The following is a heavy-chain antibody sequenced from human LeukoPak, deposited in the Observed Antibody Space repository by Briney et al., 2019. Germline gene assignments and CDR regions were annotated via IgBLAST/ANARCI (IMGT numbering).Heavy chain of an antibody. CDR2: IVVGSGNT. D-gene: IGHD3-22*01. J-gene: IGHJ4*02. Sequence: GASVKVSCKASGFAFTSSAMQWVRQARGQRLEGIGWIVVGSGNTNYAQKFQERVTITRDMSTSTAYMELSSLRSEDTAVYYCAALWGYTSSGYYFDYWGQGTLVTVSS. V-gene: IGHV1-58*02. CDR3: AALWGYTSSGYYFDY. CDR1: GFAFTSSA.